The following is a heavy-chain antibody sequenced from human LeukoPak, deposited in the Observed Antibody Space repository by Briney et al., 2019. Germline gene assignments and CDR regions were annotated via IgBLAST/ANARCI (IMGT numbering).Heavy chain of an antibody. Sequence: ASVKVSCKTSGYTFSIYAINWVRHAPGQGLEWMGWINTNTGDPTYAPGFTGRFVFSLDTSVNTAYLQISSLEPKDTAIYYCARGIITGMDVWGQGTTVTVSS. CDR1: GYTFSIYA. V-gene: IGHV7-4-1*02. J-gene: IGHJ6*02. CDR3: ARGIITGMDV. CDR2: INTNTGDP. D-gene: IGHD3-10*01.